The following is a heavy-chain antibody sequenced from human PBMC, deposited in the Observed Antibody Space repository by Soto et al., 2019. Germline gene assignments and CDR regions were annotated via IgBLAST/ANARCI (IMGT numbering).Heavy chain of an antibody. D-gene: IGHD4-17*01. Sequence: EVQLVESGGGLVQPGGSLRLSCASSGFTFSSYWMNWVRQAPGKGLVWVSRINSYGSSTSYADSVKGRFTISRDNAKNTLYLQMNSLRAEDTAGYYCARGATVVNPADYYGMDVWGQGTTVTVSS. J-gene: IGHJ6*02. CDR2: INSYGSST. CDR1: GFTFSSYW. V-gene: IGHV3-74*01. CDR3: ARGATVVNPADYYGMDV.